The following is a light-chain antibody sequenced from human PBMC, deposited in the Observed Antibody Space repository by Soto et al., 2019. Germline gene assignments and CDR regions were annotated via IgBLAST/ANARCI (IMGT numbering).Light chain of an antibody. CDR2: KAS. CDR3: LQHDNYAP. V-gene: IGKV1-5*03. CDR1: SIRTW. J-gene: IGKJ5*01. Sequence: SIRTWLAWYQQKPGKAPKLLISKASTLKSGVPSRFGGSGYWTEYDITITTRHPCEFATQYSLQHDNYAPFGQGTRLEIK.